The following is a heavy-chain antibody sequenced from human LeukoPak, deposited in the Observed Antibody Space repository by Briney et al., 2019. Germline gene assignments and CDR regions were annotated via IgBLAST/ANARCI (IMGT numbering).Heavy chain of an antibody. CDR3: ATQNLPFSRNYYLDY. J-gene: IGHJ4*02. CDR2: IRYDGSHK. V-gene: IGHV3-30*02. Sequence: GGSLRLSCAASGFTFSNYGMHWVRQAPGKGLEWVAFIRYDGSHKYYADSVKGRFTISRDNSKNTLYLQMNSLRAEDTAVYYCATQNLPFSRNYYLDYWGQGTLVTASS. CDR1: GFTFSNYG. D-gene: IGHD3-10*01.